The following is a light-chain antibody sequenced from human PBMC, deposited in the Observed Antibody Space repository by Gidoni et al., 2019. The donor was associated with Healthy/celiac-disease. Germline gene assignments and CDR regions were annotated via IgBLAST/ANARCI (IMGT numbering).Light chain of an antibody. CDR1: QSVSSN. CDR2: GAS. CDR3: QQYNNWPRT. V-gene: IGKV3-15*01. Sequence: EIVMTQSPATLSVSPGERATLSCRASQSVSSNLAWYQQKPGQAPRLLIDGASTRATGIPARFSGSGSGTDFTLTISSLQSEDFAVYYCQQYNNWPRTFGQGPKVEIK. J-gene: IGKJ1*01.